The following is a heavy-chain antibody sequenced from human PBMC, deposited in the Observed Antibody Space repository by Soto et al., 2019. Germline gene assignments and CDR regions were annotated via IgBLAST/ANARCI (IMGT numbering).Heavy chain of an antibody. J-gene: IGHJ4*02. Sequence: WTWIRQHPGKALEWIGYIYFSGSTNYSPALNSRVTMSVDTSKNQFSLKLNSVTAADTAVYYCARGGQLATNPYYFDSWGQGTLVTVSS. CDR3: ARGGQLATNPYYFDS. D-gene: IGHD6-13*01. V-gene: IGHV4-31*02. CDR2: IYFSGST.